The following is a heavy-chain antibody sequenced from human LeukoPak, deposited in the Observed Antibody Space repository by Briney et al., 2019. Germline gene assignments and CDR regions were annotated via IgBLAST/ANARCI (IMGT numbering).Heavy chain of an antibody. CDR2: ISYTGTYI. CDR1: AFSLNAYN. D-gene: IGHD1-26*01. J-gene: IGHJ4*02. V-gene: IGHV3-21*04. CDR3: VRDRGTYRPIDY. Sequence: GGSLRLSCATSAFSLNAYNMNWVRQAPGKGLEWVSSISYTGTYIYYADSVKGRFTISRDNAQNSLYLQMNSLRAEDTAIYYCVRDRGTYRPIDYWGQGTLVTVSS.